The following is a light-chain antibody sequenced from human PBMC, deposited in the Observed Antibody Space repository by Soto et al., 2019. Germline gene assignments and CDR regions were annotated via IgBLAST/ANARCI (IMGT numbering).Light chain of an antibody. J-gene: IGLJ1*01. CDR1: SSDVGGYNY. V-gene: IGLV2-14*01. Sequence: QSVLTQPASVSGSPGQSITISCTGTSSDVGGYNYVSWYQQYPGKAPKLMIYEVSNRPSGASNRFSGSRSGNTASLTISGLQAEDEAEYYCNSYTTSSTFVFGTGTKLTVL. CDR2: EVS. CDR3: NSYTTSSTFV.